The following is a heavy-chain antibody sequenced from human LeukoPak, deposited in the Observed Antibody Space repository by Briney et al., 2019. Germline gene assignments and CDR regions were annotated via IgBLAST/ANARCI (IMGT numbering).Heavy chain of an antibody. CDR1: GYNFASYW. CDR2: FYPGDSDT. CDR3: TRQKAYDRYFDL. J-gene: IGHJ2*01. V-gene: IGHV5-51*01. Sequence: PGESLKISCKGSGYNFASYWIGWVRQLPGKGLEWMGIFYPGDSDTRYSPAFQGQVTMSADKSINTAYLQWTSLRGSDTAMYYCTRQKAYDRYFDLWGRGTLVTVSS. D-gene: IGHD3-3*01.